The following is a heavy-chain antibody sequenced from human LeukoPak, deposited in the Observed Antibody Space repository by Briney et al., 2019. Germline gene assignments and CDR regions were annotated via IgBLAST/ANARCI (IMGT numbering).Heavy chain of an antibody. CDR1: GLTFSTYD. J-gene: IGHJ4*02. D-gene: IGHD3-10*01. Sequence: GGSLRLSCAASGLTFSTYDMHWVRQATGKGLEWVSVIGTAGDTYYPGSVKGQFTISRENAKNFLYLQMNSLRAGDTALYYCARLRGDSNYYDSGSQANFDYWGQGTLVTVSS. CDR2: IGTAGDT. CDR3: ARLRGDSNYYDSGSQANFDY. V-gene: IGHV3-13*03.